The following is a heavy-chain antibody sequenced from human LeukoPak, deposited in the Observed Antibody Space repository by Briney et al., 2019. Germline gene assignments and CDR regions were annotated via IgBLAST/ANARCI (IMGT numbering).Heavy chain of an antibody. CDR2: IYTSGST. J-gene: IGHJ6*04. V-gene: IGHV4-61*02. CDR3: ATLSSSGGV. D-gene: IGHD6-19*01. Sequence: SQTLSLTCTVSGGSISSGSYYWSWIRQPAGKGLEWIGRIYTSGSTNYNPSLKSRVTISVDTSKNQFSLKLSSVTAADTAVYYCATLSSSGGVWGKGTTVTVSS. CDR1: GGSISSGSYY.